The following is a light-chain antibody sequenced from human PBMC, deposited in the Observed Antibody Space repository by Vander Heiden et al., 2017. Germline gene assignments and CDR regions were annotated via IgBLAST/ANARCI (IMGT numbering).Light chain of an antibody. CDR3: QQYADLPWT. V-gene: IGKV1-33*01. Sequence: DIQVTQSPSSLSASEGDRVTITCQASQDITKYISWFQQKPGKAPQLLSYDTANLERGVPSRFSGSGSGSDFTFSISNVQPADIATYYCQQYADLPWTFGQGTKVELK. J-gene: IGKJ1*01. CDR1: QDITKY. CDR2: DTA.